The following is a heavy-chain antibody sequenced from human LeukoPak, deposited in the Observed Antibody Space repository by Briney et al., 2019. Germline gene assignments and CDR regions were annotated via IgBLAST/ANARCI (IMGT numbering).Heavy chain of an antibody. CDR1: GYSFTGYY. V-gene: IGHV1-2*02. J-gene: IGHJ6*02. CDR2: INPNSGDT. Sequence: ASVKVSCKASGYSFTGYYLHWVRQAPGQGLEWMGWINPNSGDTNYAQRFQGRVTTTRDTSISTAYMDLSRLRSDDTAVYYCAVDPQGSYPYYYYYYNMDVWGQGTTVTVSS. CDR3: AVDPQGSYPYYYYYYNMDV. D-gene: IGHD1-26*01.